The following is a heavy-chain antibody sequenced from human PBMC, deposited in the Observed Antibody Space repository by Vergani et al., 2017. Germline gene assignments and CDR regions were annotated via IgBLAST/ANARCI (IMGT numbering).Heavy chain of an antibody. D-gene: IGHD6-13*01. Sequence: VQLVESGGGLVQPGGSLRLSCAASGFTFSDYYMSWIRQAPGQGLEWVSYISSSSSYTNYADSVKGRFTISRDNAKNSLYLQMNSLRAEDTAVYYCARGPGIAAAGTGWFDPWGQGTLVTVSS. CDR3: ARGPGIAAAGTGWFDP. CDR1: GFTFSDYY. J-gene: IGHJ5*02. CDR2: ISSSSSYT. V-gene: IGHV3-11*06.